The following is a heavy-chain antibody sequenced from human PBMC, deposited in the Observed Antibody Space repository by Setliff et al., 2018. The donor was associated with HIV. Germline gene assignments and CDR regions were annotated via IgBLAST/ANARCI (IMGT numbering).Heavy chain of an antibody. CDR1: GFMFSDYA. D-gene: IGHD2-15*01. V-gene: IGHV3-11*01. Sequence: PGGSLRLSCAASGFMFSDYAMSWVRQAPGKGLEWISYITSTGSTRKYADSVKGRFTISRDNAKRSLYLQMNSLAAEDTAVYYCARCRWSHLADYWGQGTLVTVSS. CDR3: ARCRWSHLADY. CDR2: ITSTGSTR. J-gene: IGHJ4*02.